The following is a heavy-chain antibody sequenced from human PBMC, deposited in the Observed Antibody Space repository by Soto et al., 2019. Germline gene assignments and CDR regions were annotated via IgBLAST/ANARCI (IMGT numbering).Heavy chain of an antibody. CDR2: ISGSGGST. V-gene: IGHV3-23*01. Sequence: GGSLRLSCAASGFTFSSYAMSWVRQAPGKGLEWVSAISGSGGSTYYADSVKGRFTISRDNSKNTLYLQMNSLRAEDTAVYYCARVRDYDFWSGYPPGFQDYWGQGTLVTVSS. D-gene: IGHD3-3*01. CDR1: GFTFSSYA. J-gene: IGHJ4*02. CDR3: ARVRDYDFWSGYPPGFQDY.